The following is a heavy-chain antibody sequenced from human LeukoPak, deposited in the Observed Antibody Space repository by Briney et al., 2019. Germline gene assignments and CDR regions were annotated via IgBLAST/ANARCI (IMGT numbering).Heavy chain of an antibody. D-gene: IGHD1-1*01. V-gene: IGHV3-30*03. CDR3: ARRLGTTLDY. J-gene: IGHJ4*02. CDR1: GFAFSSYG. CDR2: ISYDGSNK. Sequence: GGSLRLSCAASGFAFSSYGMHWVRQAPGKGLEWVAVISYDGSNKYYADSVKGRFTISRDNSKNTLYLQMNSLRAEDTAVYYCARRLGTTLDYWGQGTLVTVSS.